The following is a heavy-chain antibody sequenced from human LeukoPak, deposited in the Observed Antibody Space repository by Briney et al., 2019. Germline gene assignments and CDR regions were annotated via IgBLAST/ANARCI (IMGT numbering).Heavy chain of an antibody. J-gene: IGHJ4*02. CDR1: GFTFSSFW. D-gene: IGHD2-2*01. V-gene: IGHV3-7*02. CDR2: IKQDGSEK. Sequence: PGGSLRLSCAASGFTFSSFWMSWVRQAPGKGLEWVANIKQDGSEKYYVDSVKGRFTISRDNAKNTLYLQMNSLRAEDTAVYYCARHRGYCTSTSCYPYYFDYWGQGTLVTVSS. CDR3: ARHRGYCTSTSCYPYYFDY.